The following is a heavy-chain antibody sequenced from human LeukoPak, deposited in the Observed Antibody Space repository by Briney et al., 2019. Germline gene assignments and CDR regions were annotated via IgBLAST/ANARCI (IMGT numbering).Heavy chain of an antibody. V-gene: IGHV3-23*01. J-gene: IGHJ6*03. CDR2: ISGSGGST. D-gene: IGHD1-14*01. CDR1: GFTFSSYA. Sequence: GGSLRHSCAASGFTFSSYAMSWVRQAPGKGLEWVSAISGSGGSTYYADSVKGRFTISRDNAKNSLYLQMNSLRAEDTALYYCASDNGDYFYYYMDVWGKGTTVTVSS. CDR3: ASDNGDYFYYYMDV.